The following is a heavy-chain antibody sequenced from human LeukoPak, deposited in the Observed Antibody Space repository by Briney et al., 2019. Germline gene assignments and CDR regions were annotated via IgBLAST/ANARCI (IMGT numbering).Heavy chain of an antibody. CDR2: VYYSGST. V-gene: IGHV4-59*08. CDR1: GGSISSYY. Sequence: SETLSLTCTVSGGSISSYYWSWIRQPPGKGLEWIGYVYYSGSTNYNPSLKSRVTISVDTSKNQFSLKLSSVTAADTAVYFCATQRSSTWSLGYWGQGTLVTVSS. CDR3: ATQRSSTWSLGY. D-gene: IGHD6-13*01. J-gene: IGHJ4*02.